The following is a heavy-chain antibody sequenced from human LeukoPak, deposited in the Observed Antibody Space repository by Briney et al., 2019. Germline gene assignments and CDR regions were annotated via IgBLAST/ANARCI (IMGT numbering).Heavy chain of an antibody. Sequence: PSETLSLTCTVSGASVSSYYWSWIRQPPGKGPEWIGYFSYSGSTNYNPSLKSRVTISVDTSKNQFSLNLSSVTAADTAVYYCARGPLDSGYAYFDYWGQGTLVSVAS. J-gene: IGHJ4*02. D-gene: IGHD5-12*01. V-gene: IGHV4-59*02. CDR2: FSYSGST. CDR3: ARGPLDSGYAYFDY. CDR1: GASVSSYY.